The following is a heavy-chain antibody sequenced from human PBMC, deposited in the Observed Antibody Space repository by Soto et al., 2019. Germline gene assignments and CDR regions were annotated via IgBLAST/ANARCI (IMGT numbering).Heavy chain of an antibody. CDR2: ISGSGGST. CDR1: GFTFSSYA. Sequence: GGSLRLSCAASGFTFSSYAMSWVRQAPGKGLEWVSAISGSGGSTYYADSVKGRFTISRDDSKNTLYLQMNSLRAEDTAVYYCAKDLLSYYDFWSGYPAPFDYWGQGTLVTVSS. V-gene: IGHV3-23*01. CDR3: AKDLLSYYDFWSGYPAPFDY. J-gene: IGHJ4*02. D-gene: IGHD3-3*01.